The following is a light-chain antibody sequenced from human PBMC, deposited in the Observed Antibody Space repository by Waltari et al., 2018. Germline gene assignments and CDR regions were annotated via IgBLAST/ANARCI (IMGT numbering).Light chain of an antibody. CDR3: SSYASSK. CDR2: DVV. CDR1: SSDIGGHNY. V-gene: IGLV2-14*01. J-gene: IGLJ2*01. Sequence: QSALTQPASVSGSPGQTITISCTGTSSDIGGHNYVSWYQQHPGKAPKLMIYDVVKRPSGVSNRFSGSKSGNTASLTISGLQADDDAIYYCSSYASSKFGGGTKLTVL.